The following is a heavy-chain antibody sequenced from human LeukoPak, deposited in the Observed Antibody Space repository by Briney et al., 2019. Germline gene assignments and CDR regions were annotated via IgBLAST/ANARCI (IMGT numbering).Heavy chain of an antibody. D-gene: IGHD3-16*01. Sequence: PGGSLGLSCAASGFTFSSYAMHWVRQAPGKGLEWVAVISYDGSNKYYADSVKGRFTISRDNSKNTLYLQMNSLRAEDTAVYYCARENTGDDAFDIWGQGTMVTVSS. CDR1: GFTFSSYA. V-gene: IGHV3-30-3*01. CDR2: ISYDGSNK. J-gene: IGHJ3*02. CDR3: ARENTGDDAFDI.